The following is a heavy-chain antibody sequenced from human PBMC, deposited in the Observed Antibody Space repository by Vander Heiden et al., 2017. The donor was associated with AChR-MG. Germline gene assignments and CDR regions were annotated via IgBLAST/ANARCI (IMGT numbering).Heavy chain of an antibody. Sequence: QVQLVQSGAAVKNPWSSVQVSCTASRGPFRSYALGGVRQAQGQGLEWMGRIIPILGRANDAQHVQGRVTMTAEKATSTAYMDLSSLRSEDTALHYCERATARSCWLGRGRSEKDYWGQGT. CDR1: RGPFRSYA. D-gene: IGHD6-19*01. CDR2: IIPILGRA. J-gene: IGHJ4*02. CDR3: ERATARSCWLGRGRSEKDY. V-gene: IGHV1-69*04.